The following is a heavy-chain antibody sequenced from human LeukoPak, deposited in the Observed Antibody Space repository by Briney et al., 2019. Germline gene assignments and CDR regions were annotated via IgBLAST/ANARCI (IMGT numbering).Heavy chain of an antibody. CDR2: VYYIVTT. D-gene: IGHD3-10*01. J-gene: IGHJ5*02. V-gene: IGHV4-59*01. CDR1: GGSISNYY. Sequence: SETLSLTCTVSGGSISNYYWNWIRQPPGKGLEWIGYVYYIVTTNYNPSLKSRVTISVDTSKNQFSLKLSSVTAADTAVYYCARRGSFNWFDPWGQGTLVTVSS. CDR3: ARRGSFNWFDP.